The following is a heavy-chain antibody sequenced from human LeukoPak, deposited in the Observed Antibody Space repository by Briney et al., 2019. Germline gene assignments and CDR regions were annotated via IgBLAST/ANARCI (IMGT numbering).Heavy chain of an antibody. J-gene: IGHJ4*02. CDR2: ISYDGSTK. Sequence: GGSLRLSCTASGFTFSTYGMHWVRQAPGKGLEWVTLISYDGSTKYYSDSVKGRFTLSRDNSKNTLYLQMNSLRAEDTAVYYCAKAVGVGATSCDYWGQGTLVTVSS. CDR3: AKAVGVGATSCDY. CDR1: GFTFSTYG. D-gene: IGHD1-26*01. V-gene: IGHV3-30*18.